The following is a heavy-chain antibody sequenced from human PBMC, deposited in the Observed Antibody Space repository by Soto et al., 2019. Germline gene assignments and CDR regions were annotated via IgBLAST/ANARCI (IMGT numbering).Heavy chain of an antibody. CDR1: GGSISSYY. CDR2: IYYSGST. CDR3: SSGLITRSQYSGGSYYIDS. J-gene: IGHJ4*02. V-gene: IGHV4-59*08. Sequence: PSETLSLTCTVSGGSISSYYWSWPRQPPGKGLEWIGYIYYSGSTNYNPSLKRRVTISVDTSKNQFSLKLSSVTAADTAVYFCSSGLITRSQYSGGSYYIDSFGQGAQVTVSA. D-gene: IGHD3-10*01.